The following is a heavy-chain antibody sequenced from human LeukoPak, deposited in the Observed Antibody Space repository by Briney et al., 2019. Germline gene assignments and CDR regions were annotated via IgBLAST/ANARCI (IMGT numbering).Heavy chain of an antibody. CDR2: ISASGGST. D-gene: IGHD3-10*01. Sequence: GGSLRLSCAASGFIFSSFGMNWVRQAPGKGLEWVSGISASGGSTYYADSVKGRFTISRDNSKNTLYLQMNSLRAEDTAVYYCAKRLGSTDYWGQGTLVTVSS. CDR3: AKRLGSTDY. CDR1: GFIFSSFG. V-gene: IGHV3-23*01. J-gene: IGHJ4*02.